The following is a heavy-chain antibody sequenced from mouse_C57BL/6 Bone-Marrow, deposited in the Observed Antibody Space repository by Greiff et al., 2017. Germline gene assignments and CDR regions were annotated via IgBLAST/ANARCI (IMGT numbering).Heavy chain of an antibody. CDR3: ASMDY. CDR1: GFTFSSYA. J-gene: IGHJ4*01. CDR2: ISDGGSYT. Sequence: EVMLVESGGGLVKPGGSLKLSCAASGFTFSSYAMSWVRQTPEKRLEWVATISDGGSYTYYPDNVKGRFTISRDNAKNNQYLQMSHLKSEDTAMYYCASMDYWGQGTSVTVSS. V-gene: IGHV5-4*03.